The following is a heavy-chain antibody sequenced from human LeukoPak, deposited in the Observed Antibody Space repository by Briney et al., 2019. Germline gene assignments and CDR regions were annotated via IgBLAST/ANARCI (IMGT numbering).Heavy chain of an antibody. J-gene: IGHJ4*02. D-gene: IGHD3-10*01. CDR2: IWYDGSNK. V-gene: IGHV3-33*01. Sequence: GGSLRLSCAASGVTFSSYGMHWVRQAPGKGLEWVAVIWYDGSNKYYADSVKGRFTISRDNSKKTLHLQMNSLRAEDTAVYYCARDRASLTGSLYYFDYWGQGTLVTVSS. CDR3: ARDRASLTGSLYYFDY. CDR1: GVTFSSYG.